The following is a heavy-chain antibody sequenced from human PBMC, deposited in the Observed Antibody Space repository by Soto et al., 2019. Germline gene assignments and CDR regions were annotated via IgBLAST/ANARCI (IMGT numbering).Heavy chain of an antibody. Sequence: PSETLSLTCTVSGGSVSSGSYYWSWIRQPPGKGLEWIGYIYYSGSTNYNPSLKSRVTISVDTSKNQFSLKLSSVTAADTAVYYCARDPADRSGPGGFFDYWAQGTLVTVS. J-gene: IGHJ4*02. CDR1: GGSVSSGSYY. V-gene: IGHV4-61*01. CDR3: ARDPADRSGPGGFFDY. D-gene: IGHD3-22*01. CDR2: IYYSGST.